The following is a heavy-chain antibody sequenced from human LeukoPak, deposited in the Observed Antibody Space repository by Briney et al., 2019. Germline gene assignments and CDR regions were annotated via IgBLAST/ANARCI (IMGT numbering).Heavy chain of an antibody. CDR3: ARLDIVVVPAAILYYFDY. CDR2: IYYSGGT. CDR1: GGSTSSYY. D-gene: IGHD2-2*01. J-gene: IGHJ4*02. Sequence: SETLSLTCTVSGGSTSSYYWSWIRQPPGKGLEWIGYIYYSGGTNYNPSLKSRVTISVDTSKNQFSLKLSSVTAADTAVYYCARLDIVVVPAAILYYFDYWGQGTLVTVSS. V-gene: IGHV4-59*08.